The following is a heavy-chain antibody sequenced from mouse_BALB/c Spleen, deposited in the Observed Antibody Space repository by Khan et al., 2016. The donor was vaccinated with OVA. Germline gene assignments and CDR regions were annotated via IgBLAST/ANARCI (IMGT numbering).Heavy chain of an antibody. Sequence: EVELVESGGGLVQPGESLKLSCAASGFTYSNYAMSWVRQTPEKRLEWVASISSGGSTYYPDSVKGRVTISRDNSRNILTLQMSSLRSEDTAMCCCAGDYWFAYWGQGTLVTVSA. CDR2: ISSGGST. J-gene: IGHJ3*01. V-gene: IGHV5-6-5*01. CDR1: GFTYSNYA. CDR3: AGDYWFAY.